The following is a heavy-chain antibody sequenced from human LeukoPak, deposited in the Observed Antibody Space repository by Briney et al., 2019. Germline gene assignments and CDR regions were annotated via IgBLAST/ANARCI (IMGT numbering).Heavy chain of an antibody. J-gene: IGHJ6*02. V-gene: IGHV4-59*01. CDR2: IYYSGST. CDR1: GVSISSYY. D-gene: IGHD6-13*01. CDR3: ARDLRPHYSSRWYLTPPSSYGMDV. Sequence: PSETLSLTCSVSGVSISSYYWSWIRQPPGKGLEGIGYIYYSGSTNYNPSLKRRVPISVDTSKNQFSLKLSSVTAAATAVYYCARDLRPHYSSRWYLTPPSSYGMDVWGQGTTVTVSS.